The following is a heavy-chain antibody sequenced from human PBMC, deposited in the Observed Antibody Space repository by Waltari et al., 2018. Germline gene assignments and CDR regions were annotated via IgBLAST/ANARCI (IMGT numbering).Heavy chain of an antibody. CDR2: IHSGVNT. D-gene: IGHD4-17*01. J-gene: IGHJ4*02. CDR1: GSAFRRRY. V-gene: IGHV3-53*01. CDR3: AKDRSYGHSLAN. Sequence: EVQLVESGGGLLQRGGSLRLSWAGSGSAFRRRYLNWVGQAQGKGLEWVSGIHSGVNTYYADSVKGLFTISRDNSKNTIYLQMNSLRAEDTAVYYCAKDRSYGHSLANWGQGTLVTVSS.